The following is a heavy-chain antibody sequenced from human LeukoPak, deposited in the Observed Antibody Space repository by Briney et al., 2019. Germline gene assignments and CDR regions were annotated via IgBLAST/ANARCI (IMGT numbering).Heavy chain of an antibody. V-gene: IGHV4-4*02. D-gene: IGHD3-9*01. CDR1: GGSISSSSW. Sequence: PSETLSLTCAVSGGSISSSSWWSWVRQPPGKGLEWIGEIYHSGSTNYNPSLKSRVTISVDTSKNQFSLKLSSVTAADTAVYYCARRRYFDWLSPLDYWGQGTLVTVSS. CDR3: ARRRYFDWLSPLDY. J-gene: IGHJ4*02. CDR2: IYHSGST.